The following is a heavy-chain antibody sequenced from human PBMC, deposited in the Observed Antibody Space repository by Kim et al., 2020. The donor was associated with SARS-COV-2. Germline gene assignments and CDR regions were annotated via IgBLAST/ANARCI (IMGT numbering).Heavy chain of an antibody. J-gene: IGHJ3*02. CDR2: ISYDGSNK. V-gene: IGHV3-30*18. Sequence: GGSLRLSCAASGFTFSSYGMHWVRQAPGKGLEWVAVISYDGSNKYYADSVKGRFTISRDNSKNTLYLQMNSLRAEDTAVYYCAKVGIAAAGRAAFDIWGQGTMVTVSS. D-gene: IGHD6-13*01. CDR3: AKVGIAAAGRAAFDI. CDR1: GFTFSSYG.